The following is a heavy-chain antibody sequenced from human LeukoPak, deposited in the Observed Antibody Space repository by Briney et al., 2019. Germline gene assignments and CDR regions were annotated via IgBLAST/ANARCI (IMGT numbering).Heavy chain of an antibody. Sequence: GGSLRLSCVASGFIFRNYAMSWVRQAPGEGLEWVSGISDNGGGTYYADSLKGRFTISRNNSKNMLYLQMNSLRAEDTAVYYCAKESGALGAPLYDYWGRGILVTASS. D-gene: IGHD4/OR15-4a*01. J-gene: IGHJ4*02. V-gene: IGHV3-23*01. CDR2: ISDNGGGT. CDR1: GFIFRNYA. CDR3: AKESGALGAPLYDY.